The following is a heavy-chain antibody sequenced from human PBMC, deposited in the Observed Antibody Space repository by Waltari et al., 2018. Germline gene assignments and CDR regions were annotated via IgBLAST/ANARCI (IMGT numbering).Heavy chain of an antibody. Sequence: EVKLVESGGGLIQPGGSLRLSCEVARFNSSNYWQHWVRQVPGKGLVWVSRIKHDGTGTIYADSVQGRFTISRDNAENTLYLQMNSLRGEDTAIYYCGRGYNDRRLDYWGQGTLVTVSS. V-gene: IGHV3-74*01. CDR2: IKHDGTGT. CDR3: GRGYNDRRLDY. CDR1: RFNSSNYW. J-gene: IGHJ4*02. D-gene: IGHD3-22*01.